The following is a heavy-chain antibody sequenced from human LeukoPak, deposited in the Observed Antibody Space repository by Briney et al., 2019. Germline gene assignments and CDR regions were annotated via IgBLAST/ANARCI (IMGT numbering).Heavy chain of an antibody. CDR3: ARRGWGVEANDY. V-gene: IGHV1-8*01. CDR1: GYTFTSYD. D-gene: IGHD3-10*01. CDR2: MNPNSGNT. Sequence: ASVKVSCKASGYTFTSYDINWVRQATGQGLEWMGWMNPNSGNTGYAQKFQGRVTMTRNTSISTAYMELSSLRSEDTAVYYCARRGWGVEANDYWGQGTLVTVSS. J-gene: IGHJ4*02.